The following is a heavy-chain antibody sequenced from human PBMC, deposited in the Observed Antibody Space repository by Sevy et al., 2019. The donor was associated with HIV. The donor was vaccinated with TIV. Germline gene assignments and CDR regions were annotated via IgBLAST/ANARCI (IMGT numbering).Heavy chain of an antibody. J-gene: IGHJ5*02. CDR2: IWYDGSNK. V-gene: IGHV3-33*01. D-gene: IGHD2-15*01. Sequence: GGSLRLSCAASGFTFSSYGMHWVRQAPGKGLEWVAIIWYDGSNKYYTDSVKGRFTISRDNSKNTLYLQMNSLRAEDTAVYYCARDRDCSGGSCFCDWFDPWGQGTLVTVSS. CDR1: GFTFSSYG. CDR3: ARDRDCSGGSCFCDWFDP.